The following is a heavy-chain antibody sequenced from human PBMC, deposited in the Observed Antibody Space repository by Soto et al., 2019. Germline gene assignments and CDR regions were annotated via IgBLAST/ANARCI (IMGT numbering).Heavy chain of an antibody. D-gene: IGHD4-17*01. CDR2: IIPALGTA. V-gene: IGHV1-69*08. J-gene: IGHJ2*01. CDR1: GGTFSSHT. Sequence: QDQLVQSGAEVKKPGSSVKVSCKASGGTFSSHTFSWVRQAPGQGLEWMGRIIPALGTATYAQKFQGRVTITADESATTGYMELNSLRSEDRAVYYCARPDFGDYWYFDLWGRGTLVTVSS. CDR3: ARPDFGDYWYFDL.